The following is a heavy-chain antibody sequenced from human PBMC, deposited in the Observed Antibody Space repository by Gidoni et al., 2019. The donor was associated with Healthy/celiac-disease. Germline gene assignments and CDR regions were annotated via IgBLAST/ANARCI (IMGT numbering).Heavy chain of an antibody. CDR3: ARDIGDYGDYGGLSHAFDY. D-gene: IGHD4-17*01. CDR2: ISYDGSNK. Sequence: QVQLVESGGGVVQPGRSLRLSCAASGFTFSSYAMPWVRQAPGKGLGVVAVISYDGSNKYYADSVKGRFTISRDNSKNTLYLQMNSLRAEDTAVYYCARDIGDYGDYGGLSHAFDYWGQGTLVTVSS. V-gene: IGHV3-30-3*01. J-gene: IGHJ4*02. CDR1: GFTFSSYA.